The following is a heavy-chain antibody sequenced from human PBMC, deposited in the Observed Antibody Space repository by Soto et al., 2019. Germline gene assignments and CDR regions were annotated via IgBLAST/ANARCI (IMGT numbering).Heavy chain of an antibody. Sequence: GASVKVSCKASGGTFSSYAISWVRQAPGQGLEWMGGIIPIFGTANYAQKFQGRVTITADESTSTAYMELSSLRSEDTAVYYCARAHYDSSGYYLGGYYYYGMDVWGQGTTVTVSS. J-gene: IGHJ6*02. D-gene: IGHD3-22*01. CDR3: ARAHYDSSGYYLGGYYYYGMDV. CDR1: GGTFSSYA. V-gene: IGHV1-69*13. CDR2: IIPIFGTA.